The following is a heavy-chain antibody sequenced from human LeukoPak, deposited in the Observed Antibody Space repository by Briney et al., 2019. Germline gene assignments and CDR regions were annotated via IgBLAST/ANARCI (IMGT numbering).Heavy chain of an antibody. CDR1: GGTFSSYA. Sequence: GSSVKVSCKASGGTFSSYAISWVRQAPGQGLEWMGRIIPIFGTANYAQKFQGRVTITTDESTSTAYMELSSLRSEDTAVYYCARNPSYSSGRYYFDYWGQGTLVTVSS. CDR2: IIPIFGTA. D-gene: IGHD6-19*01. V-gene: IGHV1-69*05. J-gene: IGHJ4*02. CDR3: ARNPSYSSGRYYFDY.